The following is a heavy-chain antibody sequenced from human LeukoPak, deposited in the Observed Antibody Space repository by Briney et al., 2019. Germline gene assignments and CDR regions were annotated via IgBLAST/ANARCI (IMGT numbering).Heavy chain of an antibody. J-gene: IGHJ5*02. V-gene: IGHV3-23*01. CDR3: AKDAGGYCSSTSCSIGWFDP. Sequence: PGGSRRLSCAASGFTFVTAGMSWVRQTPGKGLEGASLVTGRGISTYYVDSVKGRFTISRDNSKNTLYLQMNSLRAEDTAVYYCAKDAGGYCSSTSCSIGWFDPWGQGTLVTVSS. CDR2: VTGRGIST. D-gene: IGHD2-2*01. CDR1: GFTFVTAG.